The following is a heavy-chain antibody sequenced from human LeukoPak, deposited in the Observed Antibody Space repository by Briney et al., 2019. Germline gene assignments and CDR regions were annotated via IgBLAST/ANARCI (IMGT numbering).Heavy chain of an antibody. Sequence: SETLSLTCGVYGGSLSGFHWSWIRQPPGKGLEWVGEINDSGSTKYNPSLMSRVIISVDASKNHFSLNLSSVTAADTAVYYCARALYSASWYGGNWFDTWGQGTLVTVSS. D-gene: IGHD6-13*01. J-gene: IGHJ5*02. CDR3: ARALYSASWYGGNWFDT. V-gene: IGHV4-34*01. CDR2: INDSGST. CDR1: GGSLSGFH.